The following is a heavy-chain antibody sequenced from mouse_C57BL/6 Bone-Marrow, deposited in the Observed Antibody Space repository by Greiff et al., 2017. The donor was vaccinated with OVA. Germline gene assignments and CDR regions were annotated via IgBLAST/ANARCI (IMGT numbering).Heavy chain of an antibody. CDR3: ARQRGSGLAY. Sequence: EVMLVESGGGLVQPGGSLKLSCAASGFTFSDYYMYWVRQTPEKRLEWVAYISNGGGSTYYPDTVKGRFTISRDNAKNTLYLQMSRLKSEDTAMYYCARQRGSGLAYWGQGTLVTVSA. J-gene: IGHJ3*01. D-gene: IGHD3-2*02. V-gene: IGHV5-12*01. CDR1: GFTFSDYY. CDR2: ISNGGGST.